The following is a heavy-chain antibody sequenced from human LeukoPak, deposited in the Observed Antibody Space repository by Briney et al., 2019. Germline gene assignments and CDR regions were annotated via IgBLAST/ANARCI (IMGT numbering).Heavy chain of an antibody. Sequence: AGGSLRLSCAASGFTFSNYAMRWVRQAPGKGLEWVSAISGSGGSTYYADSVKGRFTISRDNSKNTLYLQMNSLRAEDTAVYYCAKGPTVTTMKYFDYWGQGTLVTVSS. D-gene: IGHD4-11*01. J-gene: IGHJ4*02. CDR2: ISGSGGST. CDR1: GFTFSNYA. CDR3: AKGPTVTTMKYFDY. V-gene: IGHV3-23*01.